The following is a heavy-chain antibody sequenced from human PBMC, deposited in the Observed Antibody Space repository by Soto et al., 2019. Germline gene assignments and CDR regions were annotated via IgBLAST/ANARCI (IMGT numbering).Heavy chain of an antibody. J-gene: IGHJ4*02. CDR1: GFTFSRHA. V-gene: IGHV3-30-3*01. Sequence: QVQLVESGGGVVQPGRSLRLSCAASGFTFSRHAMHWVRQAPVKGLEWVAVISYDGSEKYYADSVKGRFTISRDSSKNTLYLQMDSLGPEDTAAYYCAREVGGSSPPGWGQGTLVTVFS. D-gene: IGHD6-6*01. CDR2: ISYDGSEK. CDR3: AREVGGSSPPG.